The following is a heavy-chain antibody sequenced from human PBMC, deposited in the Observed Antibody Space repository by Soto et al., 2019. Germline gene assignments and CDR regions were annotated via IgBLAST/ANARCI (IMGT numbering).Heavy chain of an antibody. J-gene: IGHJ4*02. D-gene: IGHD2-2*01. Sequence: QVQLVQSGAEVKKPGSSVKVSCKASGGTFSSYAISWVRQAPGQGLEWMGGIIPIFGTANYAQKFQGRVTITADKPTSTAYMELSSLRSEDTAVYYCAVRYCSSTSCYLPYYFDYWGQGTLVTVSS. CDR1: GGTFSSYA. CDR3: AVRYCSSTSCYLPYYFDY. V-gene: IGHV1-69*06. CDR2: IIPIFGTA.